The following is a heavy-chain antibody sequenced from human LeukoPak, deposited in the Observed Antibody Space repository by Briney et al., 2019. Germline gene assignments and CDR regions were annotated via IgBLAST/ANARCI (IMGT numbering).Heavy chain of an antibody. CDR2: ISSSSSTI. V-gene: IGHV3-48*04. CDR3: ARDRGGSYSAIDY. J-gene: IGHJ4*02. CDR1: GFTFSSYS. D-gene: IGHD1-26*01. Sequence: GGSLRLSCAASGFTFSSYSMNWVRQAPGKGLEWVSFISSSSSTIYYADSVKGRFTISRDNAKNSLYLQMNSLRAEDTAVYYCARDRGGSYSAIDYWGQGTQVTVSS.